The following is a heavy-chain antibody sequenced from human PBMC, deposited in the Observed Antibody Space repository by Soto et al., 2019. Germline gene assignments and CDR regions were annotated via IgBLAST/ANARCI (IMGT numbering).Heavy chain of an antibody. Sequence: QITLKESGPTLVKPTQTLTLTCTFSGFSLSTSGVGVGWIRQPPGKALEWLALIYWDDDKRYSPSLKSRLTTPKDTSKNQVVLTMTNMDHVDTAPYYCAHRGSGSGPDWYFDLWGRGTLVTVSS. J-gene: IGHJ2*01. CDR1: GFSLSTSGVG. V-gene: IGHV2-5*02. CDR2: IYWDDDK. CDR3: AHRGSGSGPDWYFDL. D-gene: IGHD3-10*01.